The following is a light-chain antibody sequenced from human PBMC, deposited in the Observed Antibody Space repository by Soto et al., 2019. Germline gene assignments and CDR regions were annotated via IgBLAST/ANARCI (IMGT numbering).Light chain of an antibody. Sequence: QSVLTQPASVSGSPGQSVTISCTGTSSDFGSYKFVSWYQHHPGKVPKVIIYETSKRPSGVSDRFSGSKSGNTASLTISGLQAEDEADYYCFSFTSNNTHVFGSGTKV. CDR1: SSDFGSYKF. J-gene: IGLJ1*01. V-gene: IGLV2-23*01. CDR3: FSFTSNNTHV. CDR2: ETS.